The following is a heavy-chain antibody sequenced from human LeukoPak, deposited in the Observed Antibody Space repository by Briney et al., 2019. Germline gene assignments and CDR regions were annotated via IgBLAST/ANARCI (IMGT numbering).Heavy chain of an antibody. D-gene: IGHD6-19*01. CDR1: GYTLTELS. Sequence: GSSVKVSCQVSGYTLTELSMHWVRQAPGKGLEWMGGFDPEDGETIYAQKFQGRVAMTEDTSTDTAYMELSSLRSEDTAVYYCATWGSGWYRGDYFDYWGQGTLVTVSS. V-gene: IGHV1-24*01. CDR2: FDPEDGET. J-gene: IGHJ4*02. CDR3: ATWGSGWYRGDYFDY.